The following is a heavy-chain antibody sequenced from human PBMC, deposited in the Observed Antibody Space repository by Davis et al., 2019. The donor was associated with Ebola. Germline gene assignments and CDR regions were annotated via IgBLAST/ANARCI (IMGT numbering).Heavy chain of an antibody. J-gene: IGHJ4*02. D-gene: IGHD6-6*01. CDR2: IIPVFRTA. Sequence: AASVKVSCKAVGDTLTSYAMTWVRQAPGQGLEWMGGIIPVFRTANYAQKFQGRVTMTRDTSTSTVYMELSSLRSEDTAVYYCARSSSGGYYFDYWGQGTLVTVSS. CDR1: GDTLTSYA. CDR3: ARSSSGGYYFDY. V-gene: IGHV1-69*05.